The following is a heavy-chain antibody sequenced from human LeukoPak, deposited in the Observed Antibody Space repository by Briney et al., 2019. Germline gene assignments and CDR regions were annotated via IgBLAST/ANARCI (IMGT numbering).Heavy chain of an antibody. CDR2: ISGSGGST. J-gene: IGHJ4*02. V-gene: IGHV3-23*01. Sequence: GGSLRLSCAASGFTFSNYDMSWVRQAPGKGLEWVSGISGSGGSTNYADSVKGRFTISRDNSKNTLYLQMNSLRAEDTAVFYCAKDPSGRYYFDYWGRGTLVTVSS. CDR3: AKDPSGRYYFDY. CDR1: GFTFSNYD. D-gene: IGHD6-19*01.